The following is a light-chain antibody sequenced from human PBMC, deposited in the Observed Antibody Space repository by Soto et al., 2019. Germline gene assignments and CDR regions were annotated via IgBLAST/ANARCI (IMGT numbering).Light chain of an antibody. CDR2: GAS. V-gene: IGKV3-20*01. J-gene: IGKJ1*01. CDR1: QSVSSSY. CDR3: QQYGSSPPAT. Sequence: EIVLTQSPGTLSLSPGERATLSCRASQSVSSSYLAWYQQKPGQAPRLLIFGASSRATGIPDRSSGSGSGTNFTLTISRLEPEDFAVYYCQQYGSSPPATFGQGTKVEVK.